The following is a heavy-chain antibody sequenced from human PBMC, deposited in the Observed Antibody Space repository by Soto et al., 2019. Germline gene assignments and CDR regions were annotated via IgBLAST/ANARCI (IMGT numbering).Heavy chain of an antibody. Sequence: GGSLRLSCAASGFTFSSYAMSWVRQAPGKGLERVSAISGSGGSTYYADSVKGRFTISRDNSKNTLYLQMNSLRAEDTAVYFCARHPIVVVVAATNWFDPWGQGTLVTVSS. CDR2: ISGSGGST. V-gene: IGHV3-23*01. CDR1: GFTFSSYA. J-gene: IGHJ5*02. CDR3: ARHPIVVVVAATNWFDP. D-gene: IGHD2-15*01.